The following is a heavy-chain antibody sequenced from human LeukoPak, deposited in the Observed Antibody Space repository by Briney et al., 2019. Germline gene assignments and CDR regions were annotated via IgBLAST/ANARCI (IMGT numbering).Heavy chain of an antibody. Sequence: SETLSLTCAVYGGSFSGYYWSWIRQPPGKGLEWIGEINHSGSTNYDPSLKSRVTISVDTSKNQFSLKLSSVTAADTAVYYCARVEYYYGSGKDDWFDPWGQGTLVTVSS. D-gene: IGHD3-10*01. CDR2: INHSGST. V-gene: IGHV4-34*01. CDR1: GGSFSGYY. J-gene: IGHJ5*02. CDR3: ARVEYYYGSGKDDWFDP.